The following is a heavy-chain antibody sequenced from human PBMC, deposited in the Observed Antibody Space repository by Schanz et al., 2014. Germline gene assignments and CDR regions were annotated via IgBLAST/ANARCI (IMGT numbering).Heavy chain of an antibody. Sequence: VQLVQSGAEVKRPGASVRVSCKLSGGTFSSYTISWMRQAPGQGLEWMGRIIPSLGLAKYEQKFQDKVTITADTSTTTAYMEWSGLRSDDTAVYYCARGGGPEDVFDIWGQGTILTVSS. J-gene: IGHJ3*02. D-gene: IGHD5-12*01. CDR2: IIPSLGLA. CDR1: GGTFSSYT. V-gene: IGHV1-69*09. CDR3: ARGGGPEDVFDI.